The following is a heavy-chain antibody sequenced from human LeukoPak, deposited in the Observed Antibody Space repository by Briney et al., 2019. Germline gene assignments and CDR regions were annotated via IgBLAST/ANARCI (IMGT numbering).Heavy chain of an antibody. J-gene: IGHJ6*02. CDR3: ARGIGWELRTYYYYYYGMDV. V-gene: IGHV4-34*01. Sequence: SETLSLTCAVYGGSFSGYYWSWIRQPPGKGLEWIGEINHSGSTNYNPSLKSRVTISVDTSKNQFSLKLSSVTAADTAVYYCARGIGWELRTYYYYYYGMDVWGQGTTVTVSS. D-gene: IGHD1-26*01. CDR1: GGSFSGYY. CDR2: INHSGST.